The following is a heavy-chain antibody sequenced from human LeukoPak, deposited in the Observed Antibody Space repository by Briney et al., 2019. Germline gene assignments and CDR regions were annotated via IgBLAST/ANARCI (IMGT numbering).Heavy chain of an antibody. Sequence: SVGSLRLSCVAPGFSFSSHVMSWVRQAPGGGLGWVSSLSGSGEYTFYADSVKGRFTISRDNSRNQLFLQMNSLTSEDTAEYYCAKSRATGTYPGRFDYWGLGILVTVSS. V-gene: IGHV3-23*01. CDR1: GFSFSSHV. CDR2: LSGSGEYT. J-gene: IGHJ4*02. D-gene: IGHD3-10*01. CDR3: AKSRATGTYPGRFDY.